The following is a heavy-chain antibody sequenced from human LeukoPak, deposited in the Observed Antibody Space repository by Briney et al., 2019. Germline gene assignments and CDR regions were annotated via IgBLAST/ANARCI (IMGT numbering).Heavy chain of an antibody. CDR2: INPNSGGT. V-gene: IGHV1-2*02. D-gene: IGHD1-26*01. J-gene: IGHJ4*02. Sequence: GASVKVSCKASGYTFTGYYMHWVRQAPGQGLEWMGWINPNSGGTNYAQKFQGRVTMTRDTSISTAYMELSRLRSDDTAVYCCARGWGWQLVWFDYWGQGTLVTVSS. CDR1: GYTFTGYY. CDR3: ARGWGWQLVWFDY.